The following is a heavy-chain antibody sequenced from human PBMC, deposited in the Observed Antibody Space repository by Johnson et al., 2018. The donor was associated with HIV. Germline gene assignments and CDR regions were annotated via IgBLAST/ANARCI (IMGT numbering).Heavy chain of an antibody. J-gene: IGHJ3*02. Sequence: VQLVESGGGLVQPGGSLRLSCAASGFTFSSYDMHWVRHATGKGLEWVSAIGTAGDTYYPGSVTGRFTISRETAKNSLYLQMNSLRAEDTALYYCARYFATMIVVVPYAFDIWGQGTMVTVSS. V-gene: IGHV3-13*01. CDR2: IGTAGDT. CDR1: GFTFSSYD. CDR3: ARYFATMIVVVPYAFDI. D-gene: IGHD3-22*01.